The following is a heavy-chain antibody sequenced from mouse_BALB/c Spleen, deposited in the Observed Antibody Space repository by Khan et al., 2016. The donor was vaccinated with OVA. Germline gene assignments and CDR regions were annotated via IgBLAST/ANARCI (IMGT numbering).Heavy chain of an antibody. Sequence: VQLQQSGAELVRSGASVKLSCTASAFNIKDYFIHWMKQRPKQGLEWIGWIDPEDGDTECAPKFQGKATMTADASSNTAYLHLSSLTSQDTAVYYCHAAKLSLWFASWGQGTLVTVSA. D-gene: IGHD1-3*01. CDR3: HAAKLSLWFAS. CDR1: AFNIKDYF. CDR2: IDPEDGDT. V-gene: IGHV14-4*02. J-gene: IGHJ3*01.